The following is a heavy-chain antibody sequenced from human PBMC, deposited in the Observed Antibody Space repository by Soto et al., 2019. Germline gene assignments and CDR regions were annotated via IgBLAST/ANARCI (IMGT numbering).Heavy chain of an antibody. Sequence: PGESLNISCKGSVYTFTSFWVGWVRRMPEEGLEWLGVIYPGNSDTRHSPSFQGQVTISADKTLNTAYLQWGSLKASDSDIHYRATSAGNACRCSEYWGQGTLVTVSS. CDR3: ATSAGNACRCSEY. CDR1: VYTFTSFW. D-gene: IGHD2-15*01. J-gene: IGHJ4*02. CDR2: IYPGNSDT. V-gene: IGHV5-51*01.